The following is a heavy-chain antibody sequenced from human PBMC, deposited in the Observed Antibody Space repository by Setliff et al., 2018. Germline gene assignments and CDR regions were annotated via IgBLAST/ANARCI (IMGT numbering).Heavy chain of an antibody. Sequence: SETLSLTCTVSGGSISRGSYDWSWIRQPAGKGLEWIGRIYTSGSTNYNPSLKSRVTISVDTSKNQFSLKLSSVTAADTAVYYCARDRQYCSSTSCYTSYFYYYAMDIWGQGTTVTVSS. J-gene: IGHJ6*02. D-gene: IGHD2-2*02. CDR3: ARDRQYCSSTSCYTSYFYYYAMDI. V-gene: IGHV4-61*02. CDR2: IYTSGST. CDR1: GGSISRGSYD.